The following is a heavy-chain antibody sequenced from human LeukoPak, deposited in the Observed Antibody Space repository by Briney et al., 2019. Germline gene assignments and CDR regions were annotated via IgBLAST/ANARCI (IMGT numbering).Heavy chain of an antibody. D-gene: IGHD4-23*01. Sequence: RASVKVSCKASGYTFTGYYMHWVRQAPGQGLEWMGWINPNSGGTNYAQKFQGRVTMTRDTSISTAYMELSRLRSDDTAVYYCARAQSDYGGNSAWGYYYYYMDVWGKGTTVTVSS. J-gene: IGHJ6*03. CDR2: INPNSGGT. CDR3: ARAQSDYGGNSAWGYYYYYMDV. CDR1: GYTFTGYY. V-gene: IGHV1-2*02.